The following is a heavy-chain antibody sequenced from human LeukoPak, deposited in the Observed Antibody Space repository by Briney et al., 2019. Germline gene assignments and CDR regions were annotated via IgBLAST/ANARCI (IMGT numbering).Heavy chain of an antibody. CDR1: GGSISSSNW. Sequence: SGTLSLTYAVSGGSISSSNWWSWVRQPPGKGLEWIGEIYHSGSTNYNPSLKSRVTISVDTSKNQFSLKLSSVTAADTAVYYCASSGYSYGWGAFDIWGQGTMVTVSS. D-gene: IGHD5-18*01. CDR2: IYHSGST. V-gene: IGHV4-4*02. CDR3: ASSGYSYGWGAFDI. J-gene: IGHJ3*02.